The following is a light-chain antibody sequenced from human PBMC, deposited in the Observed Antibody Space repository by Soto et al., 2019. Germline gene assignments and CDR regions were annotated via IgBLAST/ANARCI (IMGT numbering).Light chain of an antibody. J-gene: IGKJ3*01. Sequence: EIVLTQSPATLSLSPGERATLSCRASQSVSTYLAWYQHKPGQAPRLLIYDAFNRATGVPVRFSGSGSGTDFTPTNSNLEPEDFAVYYCQQRSNWAPITFGPGTKVDFK. CDR2: DAF. CDR3: QQRSNWAPIT. V-gene: IGKV3-11*01. CDR1: QSVSTY.